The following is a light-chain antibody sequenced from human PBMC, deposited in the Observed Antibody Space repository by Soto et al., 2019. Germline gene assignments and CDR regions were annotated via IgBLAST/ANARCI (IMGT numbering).Light chain of an antibody. V-gene: IGLV3-21*04. CDR3: QVWDSSRDHPYV. J-gene: IGLJ1*01. CDR2: YDS. CDR1: NIGSKS. Sequence: SYVLTQPPSVSVAPGKTATITCGGNNIGSKSVHWYQQKPGQAPVLVIYYDSDRPSEIPDRFSGSNSGNTATLTISRAEAGDEADYYCQVWDSSRDHPYVFGTGTKPTVL.